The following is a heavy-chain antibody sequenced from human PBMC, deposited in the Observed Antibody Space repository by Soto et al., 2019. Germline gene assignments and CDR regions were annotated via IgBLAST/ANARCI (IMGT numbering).Heavy chain of an antibody. CDR2: TYYRSKWYN. D-gene: IGHD3-22*01. CDR3: AREVYDRSGYDDAFDI. J-gene: IGHJ3*02. CDR1: ADSASSNSAA. Sequence: PSQAPPLPSCISADSASSNSAAWNWIRQSPSRGLEWLGRTYYRSKWYNDYAVSVKSRITINPDTSKNQFSLQLNSVTPEDTAVYYCAREVYDRSGYDDAFDIWGQGTMVTVSS. V-gene: IGHV6-1*01.